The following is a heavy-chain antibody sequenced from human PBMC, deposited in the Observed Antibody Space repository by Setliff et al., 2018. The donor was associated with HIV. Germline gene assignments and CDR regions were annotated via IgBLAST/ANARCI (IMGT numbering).Heavy chain of an antibody. CDR1: GDSIDRSNFF. D-gene: IGHD2-21*02. J-gene: IGHJ4*02. CDR3: ARGGAFCGRDSCYYLDY. Sequence: PSETLSLTCTVSGDSIDRSNFFWTRIRQHPGKGLEWIGYIYYSGSATYNPSLKSQASISVDTSRNEFSLKLSSVTAADTAVYFCARGGAFCGRDSCYYLDYWGQGNPVTVSS. CDR2: IYYSGSA. V-gene: IGHV4-31*01.